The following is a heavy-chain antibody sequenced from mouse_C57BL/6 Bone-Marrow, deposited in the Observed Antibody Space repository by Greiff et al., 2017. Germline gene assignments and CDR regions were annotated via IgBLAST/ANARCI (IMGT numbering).Heavy chain of an antibody. V-gene: IGHV3-6*01. CDR2: ISYDGSN. D-gene: IGHD1-1*01. Sequence: DVQLQESGPGLVKPSQSLSLTCSVTGYSITSGYYWNWIRQFPGNKLEWMGYISYDGSNNYNPSLKNRISITRDTSKNQFFLKLNSVTTEDTATYYCARGRGFITVVEEFAYWGQGTLVTVSA. J-gene: IGHJ3*01. CDR1: GYSITSGYY. CDR3: ARGRGFITVVEEFAY.